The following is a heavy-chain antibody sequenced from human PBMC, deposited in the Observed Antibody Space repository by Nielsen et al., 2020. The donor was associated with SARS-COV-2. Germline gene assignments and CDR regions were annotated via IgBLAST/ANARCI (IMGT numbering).Heavy chain of an antibody. CDR3: ARSMTTVTTPWDY. CDR2: INHSGST. CDR1: GGSFSGYS. D-gene: IGHD4-17*01. Sequence: SETLSLTCAVYGGSFSGYSWSWIRQPPGKGLEWIGEINHSGSTNYNPSLKSRVTISVDTSKNQFSLKLSSVTAADTAVYYCARSMTTVTTPWDYWGQGTLVTVSS. J-gene: IGHJ4*02. V-gene: IGHV4-34*01.